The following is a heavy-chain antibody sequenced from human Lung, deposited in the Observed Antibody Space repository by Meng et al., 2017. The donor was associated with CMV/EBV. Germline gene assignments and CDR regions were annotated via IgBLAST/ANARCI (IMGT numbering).Heavy chain of an antibody. Sequence: SVTVSFKASGGTFSSYAISWLRQAPGQGLEWMGVTITILDIANYVQKFQGRVTITADKSTSTAYMELSSLRSEDTAVYDCARGDIVVIPAAIPAYCDYWGQGTXVTVYS. J-gene: IGHJ4*02. CDR3: ARGDIVVIPAAIPAYCDY. CDR1: GGTFSSYA. D-gene: IGHD2-2*02. V-gene: IGHV1-69*10. CDR2: TITILDIA.